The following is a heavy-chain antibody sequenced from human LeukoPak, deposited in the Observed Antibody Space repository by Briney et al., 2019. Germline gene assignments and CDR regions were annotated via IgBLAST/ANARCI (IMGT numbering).Heavy chain of an antibody. CDR2: IYYSGST. CDR3: ARQGGYSSGWYPFDY. D-gene: IGHD6-19*01. Sequence: SETLSLTCTVSGGSISSSSYYWGWIRQPPGKGLEWIGSIYYSGSTYYNPSLKSRVTISVDTSKNQFSLKLSSVTAADTAVYYCARQGGYSSGWYPFDYWGQGTLVTVSS. V-gene: IGHV4-39*01. J-gene: IGHJ4*02. CDR1: GGSISSSSYY.